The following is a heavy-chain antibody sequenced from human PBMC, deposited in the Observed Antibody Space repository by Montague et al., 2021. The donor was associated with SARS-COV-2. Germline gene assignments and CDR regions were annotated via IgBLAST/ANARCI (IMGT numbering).Heavy chain of an antibody. J-gene: IGHJ4*02. V-gene: IGHV4-59*01. D-gene: IGHD6-19*01. CDR1: GGSTSSYY. CDR3: ARASVARKVLDY. CDR2: IYYSGST. Sequence: SETLSLTCTVSGGSTSSYYWSWIRQPPGKGLEWIGYIYYSGSTNYNPSLKSRVTISVDTSKNQFSLKLSSVTAADTAVYYCARASVARKVLDYWGQGTLVTVSS.